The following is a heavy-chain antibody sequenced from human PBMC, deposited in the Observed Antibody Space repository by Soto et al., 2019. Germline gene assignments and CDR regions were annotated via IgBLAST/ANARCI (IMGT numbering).Heavy chain of an antibody. J-gene: IGHJ4*02. CDR2: IKEDGSEI. D-gene: IGHD3-3*02. CDR3: SRGWAFLNY. Sequence: GWSLRLSCETSAFSFSNYWMTWVRQAPGKGLEWVANIKEDGSEIYYLDSVKGRFTISRDNAKNSLYLQMNSLRVEDTAVYYCSRGWAFLNYWGQGILVTVSS. CDR1: AFSFSNYW. V-gene: IGHV3-7*01.